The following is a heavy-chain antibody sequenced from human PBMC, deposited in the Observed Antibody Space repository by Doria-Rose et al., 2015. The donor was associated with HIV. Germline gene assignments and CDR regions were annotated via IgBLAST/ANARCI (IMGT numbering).Heavy chain of an antibody. CDR3: ARIKSSRWYHKYYFDF. D-gene: IGHD6-13*01. CDR2: IFSYDER. CDR1: GVSLSSPGMD. Sequence: QVTLKESGPVLVKPTETLTLTCTVSGVSLSSPGMDVSWIRQPPGKALEWLANIFSYDERSYKTSLKSRLTISRGTSKRQVVLTMTDMDPVDTATYYCARIKSSRWYHKYYFDFWGQGTLVIVSA. J-gene: IGHJ4*02. V-gene: IGHV2-26*01.